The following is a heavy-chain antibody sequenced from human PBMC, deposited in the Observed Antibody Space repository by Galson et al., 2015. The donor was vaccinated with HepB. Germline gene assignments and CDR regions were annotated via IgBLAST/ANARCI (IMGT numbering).Heavy chain of an antibody. D-gene: IGHD6-13*01. CDR3: AREMYSSSWLTDAFDI. CDR1: GYTFTGYY. V-gene: IGHV1-2*06. Sequence: SVKVSCKASGYTFTGYYMHWVRQAPGQGLEWMGRINPNSGGTNYAQKFQGRVTMTRDTSNSTAYMELSRLRSDDTAVYYCAREMYSSSWLTDAFDIWGQGTMVTVSS. J-gene: IGHJ3*02. CDR2: INPNSGGT.